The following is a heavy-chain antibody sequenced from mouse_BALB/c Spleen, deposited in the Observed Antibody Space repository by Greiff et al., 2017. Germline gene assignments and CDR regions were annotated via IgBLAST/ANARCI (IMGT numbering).Heavy chain of an antibody. J-gene: IGHJ4*01. CDR1: GYTFTSYW. CDR2: INPSNGRT. CDR3: AIIYYGNYGGYAMDY. D-gene: IGHD2-1*01. V-gene: IGHV1S81*02. Sequence: VQLQQSGAELVKPGASVKLSCKASGYTFTSYWMHWVKQRPGQGLEWIGEINPSNGRTNYNEKFKSKATLTVDKSSSTAYMQLSSLTSEDSAVYYCAIIYYGNYGGYAMDYWGQGTSVTVSS.